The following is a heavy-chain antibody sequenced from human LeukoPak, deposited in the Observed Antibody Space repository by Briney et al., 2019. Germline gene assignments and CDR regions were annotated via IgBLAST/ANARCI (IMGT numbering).Heavy chain of an antibody. CDR3: ARNPPGIRQNAFDI. CDR2: INHSGST. V-gene: IGHV4-34*01. Sequence: SETLSLTCAVYGGSFSGYYRSWIRQPLGKGLEWIGEINHSGSTNYNPSLKSRVTISVDTSKNQFSLKLTSVTAADTAVYYCARNPPGIRQNAFDIWGQGAMVTLSS. CDR1: GGSFSGYY. J-gene: IGHJ3*02.